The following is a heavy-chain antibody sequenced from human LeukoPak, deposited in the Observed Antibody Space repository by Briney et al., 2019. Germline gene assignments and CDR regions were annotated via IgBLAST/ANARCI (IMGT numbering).Heavy chain of an antibody. J-gene: IGHJ1*01. CDR3: AGRGQRYFRD. CDR1: ADYISSDY. Sequence: PSETLSLTCSVPADYISSDYWSWIRQPPGKGLEWIGYIYRIGNTDYNPSLKSRVTISLDTSKNQLSLNLTSVTATDTAVYYCAGRGQRYFRDWGQGTLVTVSS. CDR2: IYRIGNT. V-gene: IGHV4-4*08.